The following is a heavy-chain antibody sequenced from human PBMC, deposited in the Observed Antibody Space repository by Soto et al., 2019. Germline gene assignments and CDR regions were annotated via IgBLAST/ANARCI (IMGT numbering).Heavy chain of an antibody. CDR3: ARDIVETGFHHVGQAGLEAFMDGVAVNTPERFPRYDAFDI. Sequence: ASVKVSCKASGGTFSSYAISWVRQAPGQGLEWMGGIIPIFGTANYAQKFQGRVTITADESTRTAYMELSSLRSEDTAVYYCARDIVETGFHHVGQAGLEAFMDGVAVNTPERFPRYDAFDIWGQGTMVTVSS. CDR1: GGTFSSYA. CDR2: IIPIFGTA. J-gene: IGHJ3*02. D-gene: IGHD3-3*01. V-gene: IGHV1-69*13.